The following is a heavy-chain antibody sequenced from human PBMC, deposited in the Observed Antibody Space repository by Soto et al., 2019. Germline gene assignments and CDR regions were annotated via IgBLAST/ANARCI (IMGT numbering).Heavy chain of an antibody. J-gene: IGHJ5*02. V-gene: IGHV1-69*06. CDR1: GGTFSSYA. D-gene: IGHD6-6*01. CDR3: AGASIAARPDRVRAWFDP. Sequence: QVQLVQSGAEVKKPGSSVKVSCKASGGTFSSYAISWVRQAPGQGLEWMGGIIPIFGTANYAQKFQGRVTITADKSTSTAYMELSSLRSEDTAVYYFAGASIAARPDRVRAWFDPWGQGTLVTVSS. CDR2: IIPIFGTA.